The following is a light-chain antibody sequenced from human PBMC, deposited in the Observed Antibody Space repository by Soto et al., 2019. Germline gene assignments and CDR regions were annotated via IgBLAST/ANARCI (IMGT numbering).Light chain of an antibody. V-gene: IGLV1-44*01. CDR3: AAWDDSLNGPV. CDR2: TNN. J-gene: IGLJ2*01. Sequence: QSVLAQPPSASGTPGQKVTISCSGSSSNIGSNTVNWYQHLPGTAPKLLISTNNQRPSGVPDRFSGSKSGTSASLAIRGLQSEDEADYYCAAWDDSLNGPVFGGGTKLTVL. CDR1: SSNIGSNT.